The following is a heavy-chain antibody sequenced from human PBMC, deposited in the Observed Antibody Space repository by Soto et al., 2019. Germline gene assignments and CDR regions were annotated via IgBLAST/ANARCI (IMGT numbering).Heavy chain of an antibody. CDR2: INAANGDT. CDR1: GYTFTSYG. CDR3: VRRHVSATGIDWFDP. J-gene: IGHJ5*02. V-gene: IGHV1-3*01. Sequence: ASVKVSCKASGYTFTSYGIHWVRQAPGQRLEWMGWINAANGDTKYSPKFQGRVTITRDTSASTAYMELSSLRSEDTAVYYCVRRHVSATGIDWFDPWGQGTLVTV. D-gene: IGHD6-13*01.